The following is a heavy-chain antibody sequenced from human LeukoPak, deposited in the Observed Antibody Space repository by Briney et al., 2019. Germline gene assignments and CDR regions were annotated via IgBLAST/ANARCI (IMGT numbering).Heavy chain of an antibody. D-gene: IGHD3-22*01. CDR2: INHSGST. CDR1: GGSISSSSYD. V-gene: IGHV4-39*07. J-gene: IGHJ6*02. CDR3: AGTYYYDSSGYREGDYYYYGMDV. Sequence: SETLSLTCTVSGGSISSSSYDWGWIRQPPGKGLEWIGEINHSGSTNYNPSLKSRVTISVDTSKNQFSLKLSSVTAADTAVYYCAGTYYYDSSGYREGDYYYYGMDVWGQGTTVTVSS.